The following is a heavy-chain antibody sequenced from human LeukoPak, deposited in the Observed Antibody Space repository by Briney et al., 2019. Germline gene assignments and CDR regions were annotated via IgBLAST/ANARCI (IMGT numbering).Heavy chain of an antibody. CDR3: TTWTTATSYYDSSGEDYFDY. CDR1: GFTFSNAW. CDR2: IKSKTDGGTT. D-gene: IGHD3-22*01. J-gene: IGHJ4*02. V-gene: IGHV3-15*01. Sequence: GGSLRLSCAASGFTFSNAWMSWVRQAPGKGLEWVGRIKSKTDGGTTDYAAPVKGRFTISRDDSKNTLYLQMNSLKTEDTAVYYCTTWTTATSYYDSSGEDYFDYWGQGTLVTVSP.